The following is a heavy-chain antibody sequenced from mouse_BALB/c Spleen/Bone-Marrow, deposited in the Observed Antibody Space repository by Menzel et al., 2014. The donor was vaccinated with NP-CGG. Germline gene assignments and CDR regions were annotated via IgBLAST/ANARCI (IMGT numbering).Heavy chain of an antibody. CDR2: ISSKSNNYAT. J-gene: IGHJ3*01. CDR3: VRSDDGWVAY. CDR1: GFTFNTYA. V-gene: IGHV10-1*02. D-gene: IGHD2-3*01. Sequence: EVQLMESGGGLVQPKGSLKFSCAASGFTFNTYAMNWVRQAPGQGLEWVARISSKSNNYATYYADSVKDRFTISRDDSQSMLYLQMNNLKTEDTAMYYCVRSDDGWVAYWGQGTLVTVSA.